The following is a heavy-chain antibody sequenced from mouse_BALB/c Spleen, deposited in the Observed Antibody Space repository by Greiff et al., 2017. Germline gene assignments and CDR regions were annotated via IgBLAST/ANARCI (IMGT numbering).Heavy chain of an antibody. CDR3: AIAYYRSFDY. CDR1: GYSITSGYY. CDR2: ISYDGSN. J-gene: IGHJ2*01. V-gene: IGHV3-6*02. Sequence: EVQLVESGPGLVKPSQSLSLTCSVTGYSITSGYYWNWIRQFPGNKLEWMGYISYDGSNNYNPSLKNRISITRDTSKNQFFLKLNSVTTEDTATYYCAIAYYRSFDYWGQGTTLTVSS. D-gene: IGHD2-14*01.